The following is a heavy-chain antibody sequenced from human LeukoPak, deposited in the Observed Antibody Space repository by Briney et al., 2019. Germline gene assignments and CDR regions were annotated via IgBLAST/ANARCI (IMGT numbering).Heavy chain of an antibody. D-gene: IGHD4-4*01. CDR2: IIPILGIA. Sequence: SVKVSCKASGGTFSSYAISWVRQAPGQGLEWMGRIIPILGIANYAHKFQGRVTITAYISTITSYIELISLRSDDTAVYYCALGPYSTLHFDYWGQGTLVTVSS. J-gene: IGHJ4*02. CDR1: GGTFSSYA. CDR3: ALGPYSTLHFDY. V-gene: IGHV1-69*04.